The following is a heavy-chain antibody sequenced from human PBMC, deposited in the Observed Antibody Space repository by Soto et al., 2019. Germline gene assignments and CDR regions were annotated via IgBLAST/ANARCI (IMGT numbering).Heavy chain of an antibody. J-gene: IGHJ4*02. CDR1: GYAFSGYY. CDR3: ARSLLKVILPLGY. Sequence: QVQLVQSGAEVKKPGASVKVSCKASGYAFSGYYMHWVRQAPGQGLEWMGWINTLSGDTSFPQKFQGRLAMTRDTSIDTAFMEVSRLTSDDTAIYYCARSLLKVILPLGYWGQGTLVSVSS. CDR2: INTLSGDT. D-gene: IGHD3-3*02. V-gene: IGHV1-2*02.